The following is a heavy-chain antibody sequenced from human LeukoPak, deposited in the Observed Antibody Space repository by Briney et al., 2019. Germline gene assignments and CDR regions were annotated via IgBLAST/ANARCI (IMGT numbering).Heavy chain of an antibody. J-gene: IGHJ4*02. D-gene: IGHD2-2*01. V-gene: IGHV4-39*01. CDR3: ARREWSYCSSTSCQKDY. CDR1: GGSISSSSYY. CDR2: IYSSGST. Sequence: SETLSLTCTVSGGSISSSSYYWGWIRQPPGKGLEWIGSIYSSGSTYYNPSLKSRVTMSVDTSKNQFSLKLSSVTAADTAVYYCARREWSYCSSTSCQKDYWGQGTLVTVSS.